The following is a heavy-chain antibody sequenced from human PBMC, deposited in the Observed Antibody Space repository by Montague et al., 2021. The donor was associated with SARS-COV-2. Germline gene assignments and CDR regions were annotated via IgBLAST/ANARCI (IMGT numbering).Heavy chain of an antibody. V-gene: IGHV2-26*01. CDR3: ARIVVAAAGYYYYGMDV. CDR2: IFSNDEK. J-gene: IGHJ6*02. Sequence: PALVKPTQTLTLTCTVSGFSLSNARMGVSWIRQPPGKALEWLARIFSNDEKSYSTSLKSRLTISKDTSKSQVVLTMTNMDPVDTATYYCARIVVAAAGYYYYGMDVWGQGTAVTVSS. D-gene: IGHD6-13*01. CDR1: GFSLSNARMG.